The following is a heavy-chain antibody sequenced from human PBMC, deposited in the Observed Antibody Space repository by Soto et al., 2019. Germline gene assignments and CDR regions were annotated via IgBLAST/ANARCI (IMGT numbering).Heavy chain of an antibody. J-gene: IGHJ4*02. Sequence: GGSLRLSCAASGFSFSSYGMSWVRQTPEKGLEWVSAISSGGDLTTCPDSVKGRFTISRDNSKNTLYLQMNSLRADDTALYYCAKPKPKGGGTSFPPFDSWGQGTLVTVSS. CDR3: AKPKPKGGGTSFPPFDS. CDR1: GFSFSSYG. D-gene: IGHD6-6*01. CDR2: ISSGGDLT. V-gene: IGHV3-23*01.